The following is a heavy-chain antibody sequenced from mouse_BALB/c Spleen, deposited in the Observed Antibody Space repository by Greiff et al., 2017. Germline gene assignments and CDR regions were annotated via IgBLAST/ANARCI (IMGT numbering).Heavy chain of an antibody. D-gene: IGHD2-14*01. Sequence: EVQLQQSGPELVKPGASVKIPCKASGYTFTDYNMDWVKQSHGKSLEWIGDINPNNGGTIYNQKFKGKATLTVDKSSSTAYMELRSLTSEDTAVYYCTIKDYYRYDGAMDYWGQGTSVTVSS. CDR3: TIKDYYRYDGAMDY. CDR1: GYTFTDYN. CDR2: INPNNGGT. J-gene: IGHJ4*01. V-gene: IGHV1-18*01.